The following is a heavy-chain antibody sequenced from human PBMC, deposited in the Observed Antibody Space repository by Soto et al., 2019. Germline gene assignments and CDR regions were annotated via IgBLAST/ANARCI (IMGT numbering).Heavy chain of an antibody. V-gene: IGHV3-74*01. D-gene: IGHD2-15*01. CDR3: ARVGCSGGSCYSGGGAFDI. J-gene: IGHJ3*02. CDR2: INSDGSST. CDR1: GFTFSSYW. Sequence: GGSLRLSCAASGFTFSSYWMHWVRQAPGKGLVWVSRINSDGSSTSYADSVKGRFTISRDNAKNTLYLQMNSLRAEDTAVYYCARVGCSGGSCYSGGGAFDIWGQGTMVTVSS.